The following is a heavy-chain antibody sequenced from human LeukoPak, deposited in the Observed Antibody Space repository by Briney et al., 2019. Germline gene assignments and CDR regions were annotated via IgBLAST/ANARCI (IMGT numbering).Heavy chain of an antibody. CDR3: ARGGGDSYGEFDY. V-gene: IGHV4-30-2*01. D-gene: IGHD5-18*01. Sequence: SETLSLTCAVSGGSISSGSYSWSWIRQPPGKGLEWIGYTYHSGSTYYNPSLKSRVTISVDRSKNQFSLKLSSVTAADTAVYYCARGGGDSYGEFDYWGQGTLVTVSS. CDR1: GGSISSGSYS. CDR2: TYHSGST. J-gene: IGHJ4*02.